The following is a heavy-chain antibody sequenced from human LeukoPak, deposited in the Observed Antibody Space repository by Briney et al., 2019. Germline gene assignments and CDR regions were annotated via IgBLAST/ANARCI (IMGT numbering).Heavy chain of an antibody. Sequence: PGGSLRLSCAASGFTFSSYEMNWVRQAPGKGLEGGSYISSSGSSIYYAASVKGRFTISRDNAKTSLYLQMNSLRAEDTAVYYCARGMVVAAIFDYWGRGTLVTVSS. J-gene: IGHJ4*02. CDR1: GFTFSSYE. V-gene: IGHV3-48*03. CDR3: ARGMVVAAIFDY. CDR2: ISSSGSSI. D-gene: IGHD2-15*01.